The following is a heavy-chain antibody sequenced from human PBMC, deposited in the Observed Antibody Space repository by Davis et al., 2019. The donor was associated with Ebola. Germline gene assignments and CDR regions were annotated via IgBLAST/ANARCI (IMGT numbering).Heavy chain of an antibody. V-gene: IGHV4-4*02. D-gene: IGHD3-10*01. Sequence: MPSETLSLTCTVSGDSISSKNWWSWVRQSPGKGLEWIGEIYHSGSTKYNPSLKSRVTIAVDTSRNQFSLNLRSVTAADTAVYYCARSITLVRGVIPWFDPWGQGTLVTVAS. J-gene: IGHJ5*02. CDR2: IYHSGST. CDR3: ARSITLVRGVIPWFDP. CDR1: GDSISSKNW.